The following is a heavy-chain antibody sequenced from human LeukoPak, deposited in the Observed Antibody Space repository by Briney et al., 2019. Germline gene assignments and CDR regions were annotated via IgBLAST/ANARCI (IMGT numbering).Heavy chain of an antibody. CDR2: ISDTGDKT. CDR1: GFTLRSYA. CDR3: AKMTDSTPYSSGTFDS. J-gene: IGHJ4*02. Sequence: GGFLRLSCSASGFTLRSYAMGWVRQAPGKGLEWVSAISDTGDKTYYADSVKGRFTISRDNSRNTLYLQMSRLRAEDTALFYCAKMTDSTPYSSGTFDSWGQGTLVTVSS. D-gene: IGHD3-10*01. V-gene: IGHV3-23*01.